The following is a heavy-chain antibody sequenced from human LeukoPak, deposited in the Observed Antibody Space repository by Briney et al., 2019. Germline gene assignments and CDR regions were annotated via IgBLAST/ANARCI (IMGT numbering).Heavy chain of an antibody. D-gene: IGHD3-22*01. Sequence: PGGSLRLSCAASGFTFSNYWMHWVRQAPGKGLGWVSRINSDGSSTSHADSVKGRFTISRDNAKNTLYLQMNSLRAEDTAVYYCTRDSDSSRYTIDYWGQGALVTVSS. CDR3: TRDSDSSRYTIDY. CDR1: GFTFSNYW. CDR2: INSDGSST. V-gene: IGHV3-74*01. J-gene: IGHJ4*02.